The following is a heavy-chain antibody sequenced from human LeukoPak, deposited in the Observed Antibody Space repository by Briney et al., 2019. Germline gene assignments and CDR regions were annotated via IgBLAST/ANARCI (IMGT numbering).Heavy chain of an antibody. CDR2: IYYSGST. D-gene: IGHD2-15*01. V-gene: IGHV4-30-4*01. Sequence: SETLSLTCTVSGGSISSGDYYWSWIRQPPGKGLEWVGYIYYSGSTYYNPSLKSRVTISVDRSKNQFSLKLSSVTAADTAVYYCVRTQDELRLPRLHFDYWGQGILVIVSS. CDR3: VRTQDELRLPRLHFDY. J-gene: IGHJ4*02. CDR1: GGSISSGDYY.